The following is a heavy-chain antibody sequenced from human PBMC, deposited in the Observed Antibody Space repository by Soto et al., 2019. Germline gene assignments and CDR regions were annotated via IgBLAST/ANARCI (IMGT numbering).Heavy chain of an antibody. Sequence: SVKVSCKASGGTFSSYAISWVRQAPGQGLEWMGGIIPVVGTANYAQKFQGRVTTNADESRRTVYMELSSLTSEDTAVYYCALPPPSCISTRCYHYYGMDVWGQGTTVTVSS. J-gene: IGHJ6*02. CDR1: GGTFSSYA. V-gene: IGHV1-69*13. CDR2: IIPVVGTA. CDR3: ALPPPSCISTRCYHYYGMDV. D-gene: IGHD2-2*01.